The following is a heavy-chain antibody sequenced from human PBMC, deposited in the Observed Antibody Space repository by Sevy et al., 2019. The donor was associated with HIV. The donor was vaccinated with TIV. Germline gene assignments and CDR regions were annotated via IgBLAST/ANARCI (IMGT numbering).Heavy chain of an antibody. J-gene: IGHJ4*02. Sequence: ASVKVSCKASGYTFTSYGISCVRQAPGQGLEWMGWISAYNGNTNYAQKLQGRVTMTTDTSTSTAYMELRSLRSDDTAVYYCARAVAGVNYFDYWGQGTLVTVSS. D-gene: IGHD6-19*01. CDR3: ARAVAGVNYFDY. V-gene: IGHV1-18*04. CDR2: ISAYNGNT. CDR1: GYTFTSYG.